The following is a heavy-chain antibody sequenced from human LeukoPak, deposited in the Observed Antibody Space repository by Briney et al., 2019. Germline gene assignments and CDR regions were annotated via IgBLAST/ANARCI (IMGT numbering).Heavy chain of an antibody. V-gene: IGHV3-21*01. D-gene: IGHD6-19*01. CDR1: GFTFSSYS. CDR2: ISSSSSYI. J-gene: IGHJ6*03. CDR3: ARDPSSSGWTRYYYYYYMDV. Sequence: GGSLRLSRAASGFTFSSYSMNWVRQAPGKGLEWVSSISSSSSYIYYADSVKGRFTISRDNAKNSLYLQMNSLRAEDTAVYYCARDPSSSGWTRYYYYYYMDVWGKGTTVTVSS.